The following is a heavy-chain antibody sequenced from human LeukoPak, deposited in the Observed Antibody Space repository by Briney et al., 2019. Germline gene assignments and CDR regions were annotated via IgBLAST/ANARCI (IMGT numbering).Heavy chain of an antibody. CDR3: ARESVVRGMGFDY. D-gene: IGHD3-10*01. CDR2: IYHSGST. J-gene: IGHJ4*02. V-gene: IGHV4-30-2*01. CDR1: GGSISSGGHS. Sequence: PSQTLSLTCAVSGGSISSGGHSWSWIRQPPGKGLEWIGYIYHSGSTYYNASLKSRVTISVDRSKNQFSLKLSSVTAADTAVYYCARESVVRGMGFDYWGQGTLVTVSS.